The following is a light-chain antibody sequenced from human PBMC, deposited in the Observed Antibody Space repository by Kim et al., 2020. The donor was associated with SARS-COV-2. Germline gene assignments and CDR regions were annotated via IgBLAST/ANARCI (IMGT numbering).Light chain of an antibody. J-gene: IGKJ1*01. Sequence: DIQMTQSPSTLSASVGDRVTITCRASESISSSLAWYQQKPGRAPNLLIYKASILESGVPSRFSGSGSGTEFTLTISSLQPDDFATYYCQHYYVCPWSFGPGTKVDIK. V-gene: IGKV1-5*03. CDR3: QHYYVCPWS. CDR2: KAS. CDR1: ESISSS.